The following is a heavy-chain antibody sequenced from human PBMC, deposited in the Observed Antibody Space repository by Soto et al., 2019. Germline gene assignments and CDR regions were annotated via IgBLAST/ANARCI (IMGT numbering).Heavy chain of an antibody. Sequence: EVQLLESGGGLVQPGGSLRLSCAASRFTFSTYAMSWVRQAPGKGLEWVSTISGSGGRRYYADSVKGRFTISRDNSKNTVFLQMNSLRAEDTAVYYCAKDRMGRPGRIAAGGAFDHWGQGTLVTVSS. CDR3: AKDRMGRPGRIAAGGAFDH. J-gene: IGHJ4*02. CDR1: RFTFSTYA. D-gene: IGHD6-13*01. V-gene: IGHV3-23*01. CDR2: ISGSGGRR.